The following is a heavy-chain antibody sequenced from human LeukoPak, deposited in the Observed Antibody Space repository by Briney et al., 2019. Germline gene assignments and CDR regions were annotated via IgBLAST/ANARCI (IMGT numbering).Heavy chain of an antibody. Sequence: PGGSLRLSCTTSGLTLREYGMHWVPQAPGKGLEWVAVVWYDGTKKYYADSAKGRFTISRDNSQNTLYLQMISLRAEDTAVYYCVRDRSLATSSGYDPRRFDSWGQGALVTVSS. D-gene: IGHD5-12*01. CDR1: GLTLREYG. J-gene: IGHJ4*02. CDR2: VWYDGTKK. V-gene: IGHV3-33*01. CDR3: VRDRSLATSSGYDPRRFDS.